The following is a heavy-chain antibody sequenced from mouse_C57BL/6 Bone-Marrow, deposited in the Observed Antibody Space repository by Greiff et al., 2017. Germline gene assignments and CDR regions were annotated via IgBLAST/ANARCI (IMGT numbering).Heavy chain of an antibody. CDR3: SRVDFDGRSGDWYFDV. J-gene: IGHJ1*03. CDR2: IYPRDGST. V-gene: IGHV1-85*01. CDR1: GYTFTSYD. Sequence: QVHVKQSGPELVKPGASVKLSCKASGYTFTSYDINWVKQRPGQGLEWIGWIYPRDGSTKYNEKFKGKATLTVDTSSSTAYMELNSLTSEDSAVYYCSRVDFDGRSGDWYFDVGGTGTTVTVSS. D-gene: IGHD1-1*01.